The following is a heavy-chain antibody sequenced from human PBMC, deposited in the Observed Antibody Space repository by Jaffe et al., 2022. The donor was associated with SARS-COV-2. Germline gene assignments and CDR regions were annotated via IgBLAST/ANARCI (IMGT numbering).Heavy chain of an antibody. CDR2: IKRNTDGGTT. J-gene: IGHJ4*02. V-gene: IGHV3-15*01. CDR3: TQMLAF. D-gene: IGHD2-8*01. CDR1: GFTFSNAW. Sequence: EVQLVESGGGLVKPGGSLRLSCAASGFTFSNAWMTWVRQAPGKGLEWVGRIKRNTDGGTTEYAAPVKDRFTISRDDSKNTLYLQLNSLKTEDTAVYYCTQMLAFWGRGTLVTVSS.